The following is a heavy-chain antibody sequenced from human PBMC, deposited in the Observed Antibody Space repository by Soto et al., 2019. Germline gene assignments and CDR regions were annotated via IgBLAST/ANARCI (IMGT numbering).Heavy chain of an antibody. CDR1: GGTFSSYA. D-gene: IGHD4-17*01. V-gene: IGHV1-69*13. CDR3: ARGRGVTTLDYYYGMDV. J-gene: IGHJ6*02. CDR2: IIPIFGTA. Sequence: SVKVSCKASGGTFSSYAISWVRQAPGQGLEWMGGIIPIFGTANYAQKFQGRVTITADESTSTAYMELSSLRSEDTAVYYCARGRGVTTLDYYYGMDVWGQGTTVTVSS.